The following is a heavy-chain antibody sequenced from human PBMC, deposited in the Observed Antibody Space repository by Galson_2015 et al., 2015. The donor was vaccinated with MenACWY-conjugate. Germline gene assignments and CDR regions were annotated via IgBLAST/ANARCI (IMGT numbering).Heavy chain of an antibody. V-gene: IGHV3-9*01. CDR1: GFTFDDCA. D-gene: IGHD1-26*01. CDR2: ISWNSANI. Sequence: SLRLSCAASGFTFDDCAMHWVRQAPGKGLEWVSGISWNSANIGYADSVKGRFTISRDNAKNSLYLQMNSLRAEDTALYYCAKDFTWDVTSTWSGLDVWGQGTTVTVSS. CDR3: AKDFTWDVTSTWSGLDV. J-gene: IGHJ6*02.